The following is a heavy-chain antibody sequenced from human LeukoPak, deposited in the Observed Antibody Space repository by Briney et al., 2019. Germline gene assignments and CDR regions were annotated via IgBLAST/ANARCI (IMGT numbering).Heavy chain of an antibody. D-gene: IGHD3-22*01. CDR3: ARECVDSSGYYYVPNWFDP. CDR1: GFTFSSYW. J-gene: IGHJ5*02. Sequence: PGGSLRLSCAASGFTFSSYWMSWVRQAPGKGLEWVANIKQDGSEKYYVDSVKGRFTISRDNAKNSLYLQMNSLRDEDTAVYYCARECVDSSGYYYVPNWFDPWGQGTLVTVSS. CDR2: IKQDGSEK. V-gene: IGHV3-7*01.